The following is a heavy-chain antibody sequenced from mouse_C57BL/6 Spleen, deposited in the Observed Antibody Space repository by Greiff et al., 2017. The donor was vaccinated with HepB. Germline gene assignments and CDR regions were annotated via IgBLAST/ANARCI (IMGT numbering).Heavy chain of an antibody. CDR3: ARHVATVVATDAMDY. Sequence: EVMLVESGGGLVQPGGSLKLSCAASGFTFSDYYMYWVRQTPEKRLEWVAYISNGGGSTYYPDTVKGRFTISRDNAKNTLYLQMSRLKSEDTAMYYCARHVATVVATDAMDYWGQGTSVTVSS. D-gene: IGHD1-1*01. J-gene: IGHJ4*01. V-gene: IGHV5-12*01. CDR1: GFTFSDYY. CDR2: ISNGGGST.